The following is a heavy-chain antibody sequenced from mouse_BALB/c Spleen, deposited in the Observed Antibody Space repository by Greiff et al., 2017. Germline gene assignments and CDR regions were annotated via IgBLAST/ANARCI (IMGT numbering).Heavy chain of an antibody. CDR2: IYPGNSDT. Sequence: VQLQQSGTVLARPGASVKMSCKASGYSFTSYWMHWVKQRPGQGLEWIGAIYPGNSDTSYNQKFKGKAKLTAVTSASTAYMELSSLTNEDSAVYYCTRIPGYPYYFDYWGQGTTLTVSS. D-gene: IGHD5-1-1*01. CDR1: GYSFTSYW. CDR3: TRIPGYPYYFDY. V-gene: IGHV1-5*01. J-gene: IGHJ2*01.